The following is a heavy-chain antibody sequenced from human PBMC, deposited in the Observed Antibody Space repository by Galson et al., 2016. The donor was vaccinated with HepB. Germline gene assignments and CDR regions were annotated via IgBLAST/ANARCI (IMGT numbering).Heavy chain of an antibody. D-gene: IGHD3-22*01. CDR2: IYYIGST. Sequence: SETLSLTCSVSGGSISSFYWNWIRQPPGKGLEWIGYIYYIGSTNYNPSLKSRVTISRDTSKNQFSLRLNSVTAADTAVYFCARVYYDSSGSSVLSPFLDSWGQGTPVTVAS. CDR3: ARVYYDSSGSSVLSPFLDS. J-gene: IGHJ4*02. CDR1: GGSISSFY. V-gene: IGHV4-59*01.